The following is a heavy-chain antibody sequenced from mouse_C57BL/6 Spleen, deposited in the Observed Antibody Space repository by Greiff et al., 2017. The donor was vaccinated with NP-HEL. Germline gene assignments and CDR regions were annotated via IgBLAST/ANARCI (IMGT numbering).Heavy chain of an antibody. J-gene: IGHJ3*01. Sequence: VQLQQSGAELARPGASVKLSCKASGYTFTSYGISWVKQRTGQGLEWIGEIYPRSGNTYYNEKFKGKATLTADKSSSTAYMELRSLTSEDSAVYFCARALYGNYEGFTYWGQGTLVTVSA. V-gene: IGHV1-81*01. CDR3: ARALYGNYEGFTY. D-gene: IGHD2-1*01. CDR1: GYTFTSYG. CDR2: IYPRSGNT.